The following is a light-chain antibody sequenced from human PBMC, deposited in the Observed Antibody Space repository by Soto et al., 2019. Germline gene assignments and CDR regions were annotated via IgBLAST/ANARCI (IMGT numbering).Light chain of an antibody. CDR1: SSDVGSYNL. J-gene: IGLJ2*01. Sequence: QSALTQPASVSGSPGQSITISCTGTSSDVGSYNLVSWYQQHPGKAPKLMIYEVSKRPSGVSNRFSGSKSGNTASLTISGLQAEDEADYYCTSFASSDTVLFGGGTKLTVL. CDR2: EVS. V-gene: IGLV2-14*02. CDR3: TSFASSDTVL.